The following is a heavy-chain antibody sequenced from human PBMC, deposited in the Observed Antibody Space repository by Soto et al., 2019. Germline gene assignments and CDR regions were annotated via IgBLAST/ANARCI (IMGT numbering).Heavy chain of an antibody. Sequence: SVNVSCKASGYTFTSYYMHWVRQAPGQGLEWMGIINPSGGSTSYAQKFQGRVTMTRDTSTSTVYMELSSLRSEDTAVYYCARGGSAAGTFGLYNWFDPWGQGSLVTVSS. V-gene: IGHV1-46*01. J-gene: IGHJ5*02. CDR3: ARGGSAAGTFGLYNWFDP. D-gene: IGHD6-13*01. CDR2: INPSGGST. CDR1: GYTFTSYY.